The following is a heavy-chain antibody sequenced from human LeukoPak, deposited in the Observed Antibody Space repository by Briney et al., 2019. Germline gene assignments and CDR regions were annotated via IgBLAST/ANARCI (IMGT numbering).Heavy chain of an antibody. J-gene: IGHJ4*02. CDR2: IYSDDST. V-gene: IGHV3-66*01. Sequence: GGSLRLSCAASGFXFSNYEITWVRQAPGKGLEWVSLIYSDDSTYYADSVKGRFTISRDTSKNTLYLQMNSLRAEDTAVYYCARDRAGDGYLDHWGQGTLVTVSS. CDR1: GFXFSNYE. CDR3: ARDRAGDGYLDH. D-gene: IGHD5-24*01.